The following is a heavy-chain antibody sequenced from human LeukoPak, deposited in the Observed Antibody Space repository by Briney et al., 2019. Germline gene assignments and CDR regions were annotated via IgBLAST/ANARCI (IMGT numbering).Heavy chain of an antibody. D-gene: IGHD2-21*01. Sequence: GGSLRPSCEASGFIPRDYAMIWVRQAPGKWLEWVSVISNSGETTYYADSVKGRFTISRDNSKNTVYLQMDGLRAEDTAVYYCAKGQRTDSWYSPGDYRGQGTLVTVSS. CDR2: ISNSGETT. CDR1: GFIPRDYA. J-gene: IGHJ4*02. V-gene: IGHV3-23*01. CDR3: AKGQRTDSWYSPGDY.